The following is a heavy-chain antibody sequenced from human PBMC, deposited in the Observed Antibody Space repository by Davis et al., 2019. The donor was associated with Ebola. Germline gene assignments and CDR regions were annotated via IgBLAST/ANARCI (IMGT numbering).Heavy chain of an antibody. D-gene: IGHD1-1*01. CDR1: GFTFRSYW. V-gene: IGHV3-7*01. Sequence: GESLKISCAASGFTFRSYWMSWVRQAPGKGLEWVANIKQDGSEKYYVDSVKGRFTISRDNAENSLYLQMNSLGAEDTAVYYCARSLERLRPYYFDYWGLGTLVPVSS. CDR2: IKQDGSEK. CDR3: ARSLERLRPYYFDY. J-gene: IGHJ4*02.